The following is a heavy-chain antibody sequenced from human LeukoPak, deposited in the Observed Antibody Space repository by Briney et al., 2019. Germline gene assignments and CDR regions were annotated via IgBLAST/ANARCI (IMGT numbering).Heavy chain of an antibody. CDR1: GFTFSGYA. CDR3: AKYQLKWDSSGYSFDY. J-gene: IGHJ4*02. D-gene: IGHD3-22*01. CDR2: IIGSGGST. V-gene: IGHV3-23*01. Sequence: PGGSLRLSCAASGFTFSGYAMSWVRQAPGKGLEWVSAIIGSGGSTYYADSVKGRFTISRDNSKNTLYLQMNSLRAEDTAVYYCAKYQLKWDSSGYSFDYWGQGALVTVSS.